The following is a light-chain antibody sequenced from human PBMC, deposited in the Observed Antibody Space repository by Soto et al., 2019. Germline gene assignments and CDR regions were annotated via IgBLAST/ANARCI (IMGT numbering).Light chain of an antibody. J-gene: IGKJ4*01. Sequence: DIQMTQSPSSLSASVGDRVTITCQASQDISNYLNWYQQKPGKAPKLLIFDASNVETGVPSRFSGSGSGTDFTFTIHSLQPEDAATYYFHQYEDLPLTFGGGTKVGIK. CDR1: QDISNY. CDR3: HQYEDLPLT. V-gene: IGKV1-33*01. CDR2: DAS.